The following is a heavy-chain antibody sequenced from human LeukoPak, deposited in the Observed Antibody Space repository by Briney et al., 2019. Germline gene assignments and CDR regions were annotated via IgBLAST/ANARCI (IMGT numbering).Heavy chain of an antibody. D-gene: IGHD2-2*01. CDR2: INPSGGST. CDR1: GYTFTSYY. CDR3: ARGLGYCSTTSCYGLDV. Sequence: ASVKVSCKASGYTFTSYYMHWVRQAPGQGLEWMGIINPSGGSTSYAQKFQGRVTMTRDTSTSTVYMELSSLRSEDTAVYYCARGLGYCSTTSCYGLDVWGQGTTVTVSS. J-gene: IGHJ6*02. V-gene: IGHV1-46*01.